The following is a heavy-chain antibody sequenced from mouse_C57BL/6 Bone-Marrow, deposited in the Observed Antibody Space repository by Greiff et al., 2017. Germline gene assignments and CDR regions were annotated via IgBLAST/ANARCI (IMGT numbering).Heavy chain of an antibody. J-gene: IGHJ2*01. CDR2: IDPSDSYT. D-gene: IGHD3-1*01. Sequence: QVQLQQSGAELVRPGTSVKLSCKASGYTFTSYWMHWVKQRPGQGLEWIGVIDPSDSYTNYNQKFKGKATLTVDTSSSTAYMQLSSLTSEDSAVYYCASRDYFDYWGQGTTLTGSS. CDR3: ASRDYFDY. CDR1: GYTFTSYW. V-gene: IGHV1-59*01.